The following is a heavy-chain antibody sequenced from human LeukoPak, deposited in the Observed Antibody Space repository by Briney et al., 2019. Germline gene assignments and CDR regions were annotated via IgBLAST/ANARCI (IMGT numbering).Heavy chain of an antibody. D-gene: IGHD6-19*01. CDR3: ERRVAVAGTRGAFDI. CDR1: GGSISSSSYY. Sequence: PSETLSLTCTVSGGSISSSSYYWGWIRQPPGKGLEWIGSIYYSGSTYYNPSLKSRVTISVDTSKNQFSLKLSSVTAADTAVYYCERRVAVAGTRGAFDIWGQGTMVTVSS. J-gene: IGHJ3*02. CDR2: IYYSGST. V-gene: IGHV4-39*01.